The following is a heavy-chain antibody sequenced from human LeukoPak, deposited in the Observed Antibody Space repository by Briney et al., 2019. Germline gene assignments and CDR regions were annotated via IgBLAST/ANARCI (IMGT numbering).Heavy chain of an antibody. CDR2: ISYDGSNK. Sequence: GRSLRLSCAASGFTFSSYGMHWVRQAPGKGLEWVAVISYDGSNKYYADSVKGRFTISRDNSKNTLYLQMNSLRAEDTAVYYCAKVLHYGSGSYYNVWDYFDYWGQGTLVTVSS. CDR1: GFTFSSYG. D-gene: IGHD3-10*01. J-gene: IGHJ4*02. V-gene: IGHV3-30*18. CDR3: AKVLHYGSGSYYNVWDYFDY.